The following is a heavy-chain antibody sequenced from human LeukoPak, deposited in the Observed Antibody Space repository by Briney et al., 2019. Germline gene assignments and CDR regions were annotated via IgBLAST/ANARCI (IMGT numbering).Heavy chain of an antibody. CDR1: GFTFSDYE. V-gene: IGHV3-48*03. J-gene: IGHJ6*02. D-gene: IGHD3-16*01. CDR2: ISTSGSTT. CDR3: ARVMRAGECMDV. Sequence: GGSLRLSCAASGFTFSDYEVNWVRQAPGKGVEWVAYISTSGSTTHYADSVKGRFTISRDNSKNTLYLQMNSLRAEDTAVYYCARVMRAGECMDVWGQGTTVTVSS.